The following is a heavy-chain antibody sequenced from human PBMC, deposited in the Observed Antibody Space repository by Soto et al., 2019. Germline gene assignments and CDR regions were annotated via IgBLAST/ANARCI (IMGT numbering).Heavy chain of an antibody. CDR3: ARQSSSGPGVPPPYNWFDP. CDR1: GGSISSYY. D-gene: IGHD6-19*01. V-gene: IGHV4-59*08. J-gene: IGHJ5*02. CDR2: IYYSGST. Sequence: SETLSLTCTVSGGSISSYYWSWIRQPPGKGLEWIGYIYYSGSTNYNPSLKSRVTISVDTSKNQFSLKLSSVTAADTAVYYCARQSSSGPGVPPPYNWFDPWGQGTLVTVSS.